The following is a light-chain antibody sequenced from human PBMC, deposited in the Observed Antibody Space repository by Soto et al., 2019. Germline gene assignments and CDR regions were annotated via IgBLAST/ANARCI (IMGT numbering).Light chain of an antibody. CDR2: DAS. CDR3: QHRRTWPLT. V-gene: IGKV3-11*01. Sequence: EIVMTQSPAALSLSPGERATLSCRASQSVGNLLAWYQQKHGQAPRLLIYDASDRATGIPARFSGSGSGTDFTLTISSLEPEDFAVYYCQHRRTWPLTYGQGTRLEIK. J-gene: IGKJ5*01. CDR1: QSVGNL.